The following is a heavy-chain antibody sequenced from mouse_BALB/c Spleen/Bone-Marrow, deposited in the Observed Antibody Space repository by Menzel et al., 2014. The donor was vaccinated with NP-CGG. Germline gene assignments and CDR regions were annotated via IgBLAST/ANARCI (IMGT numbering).Heavy chain of an antibody. D-gene: IGHD1-1*01. CDR2: IDPANGNT. CDR1: GSNIKDTY. J-gene: IGHJ3*01. CDR3: ANYYYGSSLFAY. Sequence: EVKLVESGAELVKPGASVKLSCTASGSNIKDTYMHWVKQRPEQGLEWIGRIDPANGNTKYDPKFQGKATITADTSSNTAYLQLSSLTSADTAVCYCANYYYGSSLFAYWGQGTLVTVSA. V-gene: IGHV14-3*02.